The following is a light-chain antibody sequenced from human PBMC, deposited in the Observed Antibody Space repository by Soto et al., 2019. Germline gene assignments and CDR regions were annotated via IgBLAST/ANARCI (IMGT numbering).Light chain of an antibody. J-gene: IGLJ3*02. Sequence: QSVLTQPPSVSGAPGQRVTIACTGSSSNIGAGYDVHWYQQFPGTAPKILIFANTNRPSGVPDRFSASKSGTSASLAITGLQAEDEADYYYQSYDRSLSGWLFGGGTKLTVL. CDR2: ANT. CDR1: SSNIGAGYD. CDR3: QSYDRSLSGWL. V-gene: IGLV1-40*01.